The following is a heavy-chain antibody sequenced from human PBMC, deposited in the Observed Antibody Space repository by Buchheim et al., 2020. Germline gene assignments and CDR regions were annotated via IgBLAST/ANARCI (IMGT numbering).Heavy chain of an antibody. Sequence: QVQLQESGPGLVKPSETLSLTCTVSGGSISSYYWSWIRQPPGKGLEWIGYIYYSGSTNYNPSLKSRVTISVDTSKNQFSLKLSSVTAADTAVYYCARWEYSSSWYPNWFDPWGQGTL. V-gene: IGHV4-59*01. D-gene: IGHD6-13*01. CDR2: IYYSGST. CDR3: ARWEYSSSWYPNWFDP. J-gene: IGHJ5*02. CDR1: GGSISSYY.